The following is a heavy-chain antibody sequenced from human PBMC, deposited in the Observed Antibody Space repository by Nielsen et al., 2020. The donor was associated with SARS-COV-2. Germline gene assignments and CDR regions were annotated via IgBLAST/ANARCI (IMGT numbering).Heavy chain of an antibody. CDR2: IRWSSGRI. J-gene: IGHJ3*02. D-gene: IGHD3-10*01. CDR3: AKDDVVRGDAFDI. V-gene: IGHV3-9*01. CDR1: GFAFDDYA. Sequence: GGSLRLSCAVSGFAFDDYAMHWVRQDPGRGLEWVSGIRWSSGRIGYADSVKGRFTISRDKAKNSLYLQMTSLRAEDTALYYCAKDDVVRGDAFDIWGPGTMVTVSS.